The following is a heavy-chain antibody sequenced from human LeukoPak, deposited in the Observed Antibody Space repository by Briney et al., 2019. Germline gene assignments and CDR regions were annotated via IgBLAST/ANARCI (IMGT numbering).Heavy chain of an antibody. D-gene: IGHD3-10*01. Sequence: GESLKISCKGSGYSFGTHWIGWVRQMPGKGLEWMGIIHPGESDIRYNPSFQGQITMSADKSISTAYLQWSSPRASDTAMYYCARHVDYYASGTYYAYGLDVWGQGTTVTVSS. J-gene: IGHJ6*02. CDR3: ARHVDYYASGTYYAYGLDV. CDR1: GYSFGTHW. CDR2: IHPGESDI. V-gene: IGHV5-51*01.